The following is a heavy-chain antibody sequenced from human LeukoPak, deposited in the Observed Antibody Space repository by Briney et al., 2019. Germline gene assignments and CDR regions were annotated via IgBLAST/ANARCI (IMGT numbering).Heavy chain of an antibody. CDR1: GFTFSSYA. CDR2: ISGSGGST. CDR3: AKSTVMTTVVTPAFDY. J-gene: IGHJ4*02. D-gene: IGHD4-23*01. V-gene: IGHV3-23*01. Sequence: PGGSLRLSCAASGFTFSSYAVSWVRQAPGKGLEWVSAISGSGGSTYYADSVKGRFTISRDNSKNTLYLQMNGLRAEDTAVYYCAKSTVMTTVVTPAFDYWGQGALVTVSS.